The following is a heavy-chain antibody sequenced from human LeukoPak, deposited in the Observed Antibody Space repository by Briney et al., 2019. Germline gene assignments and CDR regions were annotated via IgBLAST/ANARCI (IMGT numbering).Heavy chain of an antibody. Sequence: SETLSLTCTVSGGSISSSSYYWGWIRQPPGKGLEWIGSIYYSGSTYYNPSLKSRVTISVDTSKNQFSLKLSSVTAADTAVYYCAREGGVSPQYNWFDPWGQGTLVTVSS. CDR2: IYYSGST. V-gene: IGHV4-39*07. D-gene: IGHD2-8*01. J-gene: IGHJ5*02. CDR3: AREGGVSPQYNWFDP. CDR1: GGSISSSSYY.